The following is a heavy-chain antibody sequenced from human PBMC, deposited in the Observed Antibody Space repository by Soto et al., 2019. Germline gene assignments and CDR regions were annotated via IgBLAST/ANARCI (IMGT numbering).Heavy chain of an antibody. CDR1: GYSFTSYW. V-gene: IGHV5-51*01. CDR2: IYPGDSDT. Sequence: GESLKISCKGSGYSFTSYWIGWVRQMPGKGLEWMGIIYPGDSDTRYSPSFQGQVTISADKSISTAYLQWSSLKASDTAMYYCARHEPPGYCYYYGMDVWGQGTTVTVSS. CDR3: ARHEPPGYCYYYGMDV. J-gene: IGHJ6*02.